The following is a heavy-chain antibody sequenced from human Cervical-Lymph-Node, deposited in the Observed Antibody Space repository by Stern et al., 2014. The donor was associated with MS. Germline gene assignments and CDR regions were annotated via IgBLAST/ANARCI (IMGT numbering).Heavy chain of an antibody. CDR2: AWYDGSTA. CDR3: ARGHIPYAYNYLFDY. CDR1: GFPFSSYG. Sequence: VQLVESGGGVVQPGTSLRLSCAASGFPFSSYGMHWVRQAPGKGLAWVAPAWYDGSTAYYTNSVKGRFTISRDNSKNTLSLQMNSLTAEDTAVYYCARGHIPYAYNYLFDYWGQGTLVTVSS. D-gene: IGHD5-24*01. J-gene: IGHJ4*02. V-gene: IGHV3-33*01.